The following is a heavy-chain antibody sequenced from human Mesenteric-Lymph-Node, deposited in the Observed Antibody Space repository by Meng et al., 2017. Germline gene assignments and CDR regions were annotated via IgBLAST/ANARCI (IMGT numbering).Heavy chain of an antibody. CDR1: GFTFSTYG. V-gene: IGHV3-23*01. CDR2: ILNGGHAS. D-gene: IGHD6-19*01. Sequence: GGSLRLSCVASGFTFSTYGMIWVRQTPGQGLEWVSHILNGGHASYYSDSVKGRFTVSRDNSKNTLYLQMNNLRAEDTAVYFCAKRASGWYDYFFDYWGQGTLVTVSS. CDR3: AKRASGWYDYFFDY. J-gene: IGHJ4*02.